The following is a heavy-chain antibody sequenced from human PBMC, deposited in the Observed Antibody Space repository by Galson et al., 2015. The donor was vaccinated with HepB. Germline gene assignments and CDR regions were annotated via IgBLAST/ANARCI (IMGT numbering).Heavy chain of an antibody. CDR3: ARGFGELLFYYYYGMDV. D-gene: IGHD3-10*01. J-gene: IGHJ6*02. V-gene: IGHV1-18*01. CDR1: GYTFTSYG. CDR2: ISAYSGNT. Sequence: SVKVSCKASGYTFTSYGISWVRQAPGQGLEWMGWISAYSGNTNYAQKLQGRVTMTTDTSTSTAYMELRSLRSDDTAVYYCARGFGELLFYYYYGMDVWGQGTTVTVSS.